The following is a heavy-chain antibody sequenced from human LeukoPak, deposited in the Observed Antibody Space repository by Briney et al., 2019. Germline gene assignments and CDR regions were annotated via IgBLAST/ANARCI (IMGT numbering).Heavy chain of an antibody. CDR1: GFTFSSYS. CDR2: ISSSSSTI. Sequence: GGSLRLSCAASGFTFSSYSMNWVRQAPGKGLEWVSYISSSSSTIYYADSVKGRFTISRDNAKNSLYLQMNSLRAEDTAVYFCAKSPTGSGWYYFDYWGQGTLVSVSS. J-gene: IGHJ4*02. V-gene: IGHV3-48*04. D-gene: IGHD6-19*01. CDR3: AKSPTGSGWYYFDY.